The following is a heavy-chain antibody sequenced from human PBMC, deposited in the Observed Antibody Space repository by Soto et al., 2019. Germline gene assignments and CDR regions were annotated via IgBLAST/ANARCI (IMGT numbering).Heavy chain of an antibody. J-gene: IGHJ4*02. CDR3: ARERRYGYKPYFDY. CDR1: GGSISSYY. CDR2: IYDSGST. V-gene: IGHV4-59*01. Sequence: QVQLQESGPGLVKPSETLSLMCTVSGGSISSYYWSCIRQPPGKGLEWIGYIYDSGSTNDNPSLKSRGTISVDTSKTQFSLKLSSVTAADTAVYYCARERRYGYKPYFDYWGKGTLVTVSS. D-gene: IGHD5-12*01.